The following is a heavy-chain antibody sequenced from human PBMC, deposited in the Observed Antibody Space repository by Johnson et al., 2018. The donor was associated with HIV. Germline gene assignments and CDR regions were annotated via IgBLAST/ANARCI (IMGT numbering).Heavy chain of an antibody. V-gene: IGHV3-30*18. CDR1: GFTFSSYW. CDR2: ISYDGSNK. CDR3: AKFRDAFDI. J-gene: IGHJ3*02. Sequence: QVQLVESGGGLVQPGGSLRLSCAASGFTFSSYWMSWVRQAPGKGLEWVAVISYDGSNKYYADSVKGRFTISRDNSKNTLYLQMNSLRAEDTAVYYCAKFRDAFDIWGQGTMVTVSS.